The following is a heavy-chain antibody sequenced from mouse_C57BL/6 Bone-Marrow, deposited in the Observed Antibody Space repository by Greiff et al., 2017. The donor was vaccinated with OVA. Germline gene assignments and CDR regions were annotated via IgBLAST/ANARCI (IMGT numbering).Heavy chain of an antibody. J-gene: IGHJ3*01. CDR3: VRDQRLLLFAY. CDR1: GFTFNTYA. D-gene: IGHD2-3*01. CDR2: IRSKSSNYAT. Sequence: VQLKESGGGLVQPKGSLKLSCAASGFTFNTYAMHWVRQAPGKGLEWVACIRSKSSNYATYYADSVKDRFTISRDDSQSMLYLQMNNLKTEDTAMCYCVRDQRLLLFAYWGRGTLVTVSA. V-gene: IGHV10-3*01.